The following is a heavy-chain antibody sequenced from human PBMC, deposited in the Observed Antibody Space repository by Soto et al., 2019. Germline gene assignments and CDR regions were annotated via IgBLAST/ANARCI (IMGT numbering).Heavy chain of an antibody. D-gene: IGHD6-19*01. Sequence: QVQLVQSGAEVKKPGSSVKVSCKASGGTFSSYTISWVRQAPGQGLEWMGRIIPILGIANYAQKFQGRVTITADKSTSTAYMELSSLRSEDTAVYYCARDRDSSGWYDYWGQGTPVTVSS. V-gene: IGHV1-69*08. CDR1: GGTFSSYT. CDR3: ARDRDSSGWYDY. J-gene: IGHJ4*02. CDR2: IIPILGIA.